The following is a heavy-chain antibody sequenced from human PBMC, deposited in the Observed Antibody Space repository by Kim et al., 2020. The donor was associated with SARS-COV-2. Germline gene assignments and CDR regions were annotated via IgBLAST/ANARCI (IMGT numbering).Heavy chain of an antibody. D-gene: IGHD5-18*01. V-gene: IGHV4-4*02. Sequence: SETLSHTCAVSGGSISSSNWWSWVRQPPGKGLEWIGEIYHSGSTNYNPSLKSRVTISVDKSKNQFSLKLSSVTAADTAVYYCAKVDTAMGSAWIYYGMDVWGQGTTVTVSS. J-gene: IGHJ6*02. CDR1: GGSISSSNW. CDR3: AKVDTAMGSAWIYYGMDV. CDR2: IYHSGST.